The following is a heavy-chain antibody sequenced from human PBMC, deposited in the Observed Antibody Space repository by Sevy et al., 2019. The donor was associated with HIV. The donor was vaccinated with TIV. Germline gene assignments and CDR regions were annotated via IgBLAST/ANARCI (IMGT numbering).Heavy chain of an antibody. V-gene: IGHV3-23*01. J-gene: IGHJ1*01. CDR3: GKDSLGGAADH. Sequence: GGSLRLSCAASGFTFSSYAMNWFRQAPGKGLEWVSGISGRGGSTYYADSVKGRFTISRDNSKNTLFLQMNTLRAEDTAVYYCGKDSLGGAADHWGQGTQVTVSS. D-gene: IGHD1-26*01. CDR1: GFTFSSYA. CDR2: ISGRGGST.